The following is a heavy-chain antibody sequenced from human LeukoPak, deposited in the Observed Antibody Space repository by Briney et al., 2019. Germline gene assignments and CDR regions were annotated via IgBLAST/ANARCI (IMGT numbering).Heavy chain of an antibody. Sequence: RSETLSLTCTVSGGSISSYYWTWIRQPPGGGLEWIGSIYDSGRSIYSPSLESRVTISVDTSKSQVSLNLSSVTAEDTPVYYCARRGLRGSDYYRVDPWGQGTLVTVSS. D-gene: IGHD4-17*01. V-gene: IGHV4-59*08. CDR3: ARRGLRGSDYYRVDP. CDR1: GGSISSYY. CDR2: IYDSGRS. J-gene: IGHJ5*02.